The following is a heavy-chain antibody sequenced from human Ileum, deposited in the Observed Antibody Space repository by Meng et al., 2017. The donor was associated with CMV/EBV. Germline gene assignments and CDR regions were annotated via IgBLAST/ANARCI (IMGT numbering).Heavy chain of an antibody. D-gene: IGHD4/OR15-4a*01. CDR1: FTLSSFS. CDR2: IRDDGTDR. V-gene: IGHV3-30*02. J-gene: IGHJ4*02. Sequence: FTLSSFSMRWVRQAPGKGLEGLAFIRDDGTDRYYANSVKGRFTISRDTSKNTLYLKMNSLRTEDTALYYCVKVRGNDHGAEHTNFDSWGQGTLVTVSS. CDR3: VKVRGNDHGAEHTNFDS.